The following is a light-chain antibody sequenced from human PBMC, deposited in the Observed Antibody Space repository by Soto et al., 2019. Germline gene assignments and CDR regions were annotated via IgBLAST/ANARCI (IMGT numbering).Light chain of an antibody. Sequence: QSALTQPASVSGSPGQSITISCTGTSSDDGGYNYVSWYQQHPGKAPKLMIYEVSNRPSGVSNRFSGSKSGNTASLTISGLQAEDEADYYCSSYTSSSTPNVFGGGTKLTVL. CDR3: SSYTSSSTPNV. V-gene: IGLV2-14*01. J-gene: IGLJ3*02. CDR1: SSDDGGYNY. CDR2: EVS.